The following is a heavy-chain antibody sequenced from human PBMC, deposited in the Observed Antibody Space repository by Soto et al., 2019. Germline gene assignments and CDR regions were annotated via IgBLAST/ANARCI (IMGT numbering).Heavy chain of an antibody. CDR2: ITPFSGDV. D-gene: IGHD1-26*01. V-gene: IGHV1-45*02. Sequence: QMQLVQSGAEVKKTGSSVTVSCKALGNTFTYRYLHWVRQAPGQALEWMGWITPFSGDVHYAQKFQERVTITRDRSINTAYMQMSNLRSEDTAMYFCAGGGAGSGPFTWELPDHWGQGTLVTVSS. CDR1: GNTFTYRY. CDR3: AGGGAGSGPFTWELPDH. J-gene: IGHJ4*02.